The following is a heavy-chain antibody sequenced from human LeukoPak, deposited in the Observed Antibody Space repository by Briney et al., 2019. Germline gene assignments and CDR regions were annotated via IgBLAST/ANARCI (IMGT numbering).Heavy chain of an antibody. J-gene: IGHJ4*02. CDR3: TRTSSGWYSY. D-gene: IGHD6-19*01. Sequence: GGSLRLSCAASGFTVSTNYMNWVRQGPGKGLEWVSIIYSGGSTNYADSVKGRFTISRDNSKNTLYLQMNSLRAEDTAVYYCTRTSSGWYSYWGQGTLVTVSS. CDR1: GFTVSTNY. CDR2: IYSGGST. V-gene: IGHV3-66*01.